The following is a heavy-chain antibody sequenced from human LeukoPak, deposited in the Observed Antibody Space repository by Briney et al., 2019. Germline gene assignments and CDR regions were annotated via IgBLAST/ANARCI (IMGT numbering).Heavy chain of an antibody. V-gene: IGHV5-51*01. D-gene: IGHD2-15*01. Sequence: GESLKISCKGSGYSFTSYWIGWVRQMPGKGLEWMGIIYPGDSDTRYSPSFQGQVTISADKSISTAYLQWSSLKASDTAMYYCARGVYCSGGSCYLPAYYYYYYGMDVWGQGTTVTVSS. CDR1: GYSFTSYW. CDR2: IYPGDSDT. CDR3: ARGVYCSGGSCYLPAYYYYYYGMDV. J-gene: IGHJ6*02.